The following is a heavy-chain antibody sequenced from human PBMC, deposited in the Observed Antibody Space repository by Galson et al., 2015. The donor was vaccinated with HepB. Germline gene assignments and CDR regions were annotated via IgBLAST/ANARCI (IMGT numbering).Heavy chain of an antibody. Sequence: SLRLSCAASGFTFSYYAMSWVRQAPGKGLEWISAITPSGDNTYTADSMKGRFTISRDNSRNTLVLQMNSLRAGDMAIYFCAKVFPEKTDGWYRQALYYFDSWGQGTRVTVSS. V-gene: IGHV3-23*01. CDR1: GFTFSYYA. D-gene: IGHD6-19*01. J-gene: IGHJ4*02. CDR2: ITPSGDNT. CDR3: AKVFPEKTDGWYRQALYYFDS.